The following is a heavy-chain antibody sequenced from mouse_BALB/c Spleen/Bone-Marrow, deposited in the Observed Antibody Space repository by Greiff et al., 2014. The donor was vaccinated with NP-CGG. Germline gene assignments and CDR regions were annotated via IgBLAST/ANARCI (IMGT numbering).Heavy chain of an antibody. CDR1: GFTFSSYG. CDR2: ISSGGSYT. Sequence: DVKLVESGGDLVKPGGSLKLSCAASGFTFSSYGMSWVRQTPDKRLEWVATISSGGSYTYYPDSVKGRFTISRDNAKNTLYLQMSSLKSEDTAMYYCARQYGNYWDYFDYRGQGTTHTVSS. V-gene: IGHV5-6*02. CDR3: ARQYGNYWDYFDY. J-gene: IGHJ2*01. D-gene: IGHD2-10*02.